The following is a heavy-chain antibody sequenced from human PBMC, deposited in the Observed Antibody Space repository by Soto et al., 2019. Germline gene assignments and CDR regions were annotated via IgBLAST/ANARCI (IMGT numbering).Heavy chain of an antibody. V-gene: IGHV1-69*13. CDR1: GGTFSSYA. D-gene: IGHD5-18*01. CDR3: ASNVLRGYSPTYYGMDV. Sequence: SVKVSCKASGGTFSSYAISWVRQAPGQGLEWMGGIIPIFGTANYAQKFQGRVTITADESTSTAYMELSSLRSEDTAVYYCASNVLRGYSPTYYGMDVWGQGTTVTVSS. J-gene: IGHJ6*02. CDR2: IIPIFGTA.